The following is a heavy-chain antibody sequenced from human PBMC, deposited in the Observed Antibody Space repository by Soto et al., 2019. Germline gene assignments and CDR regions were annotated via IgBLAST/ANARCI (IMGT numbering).Heavy chain of an antibody. CDR3: ARDYDRFNSRYGFSMEV. V-gene: IGHV3-30-3*01. Sequence: QVQLVESGGGVVQPGRSLRLSCAASGFTFSSYAMHWVRQAPGKGLEWVAVISYDGSNKYYADSVKGRFTISRDDSKNTLYLQMNSLRAEDTAVYYCARDYDRFNSRYGFSMEVCGQGTTVTVSS. CDR2: ISYDGSNK. D-gene: IGHD5-12*01. J-gene: IGHJ6*02. CDR1: GFTFSSYA.